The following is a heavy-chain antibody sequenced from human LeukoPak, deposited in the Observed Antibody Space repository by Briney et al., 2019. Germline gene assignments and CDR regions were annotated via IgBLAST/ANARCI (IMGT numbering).Heavy chain of an antibody. D-gene: IGHD2-8*01. J-gene: IGHJ6*03. CDR1: GGSISSYY. CDR2: IHYSGST. Sequence: SETLSLTCTVSGGSISSYYWSWIRQPPGKGLEWIGYIHYSGSTNYNPSLKSRVTISVDTSRNQFSLKLSSVTAADTAVYYCARELSNDYYYYMDVWGKGTTVTVSS. CDR3: ARELSNDYYYYMDV. V-gene: IGHV4-59*01.